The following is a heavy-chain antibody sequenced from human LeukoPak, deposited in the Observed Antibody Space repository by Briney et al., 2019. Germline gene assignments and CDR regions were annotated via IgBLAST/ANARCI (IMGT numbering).Heavy chain of an antibody. Sequence: SVKVSCKASGGTFSTYTISWVRQAPGQGLEWMGRIIPVLAIANYAQKFQGRVTITADKSTSTAYMELNSLRSEDTAVYYCARGREGCSSSSCYNDFDYWGQGTLVTVSS. D-gene: IGHD2-2*01. V-gene: IGHV1-69*02. CDR3: ARGREGCSSSSCYNDFDY. CDR1: GGTFSTYT. J-gene: IGHJ4*02. CDR2: IIPVLAIA.